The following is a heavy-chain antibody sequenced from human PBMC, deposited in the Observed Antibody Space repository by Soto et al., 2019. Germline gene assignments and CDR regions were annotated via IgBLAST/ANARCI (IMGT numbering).Heavy chain of an antibody. V-gene: IGHV3-66*01. Sequence: EVQLVESGGGLVQPGGSLRLSCAASGFTVSSSYMSWVRQAPGKGLECVSVIYTGGSTYYADSVKGRFTISRDDSKNTLYLQMNSLRAEDTAVYYCARDFYSRSWGQGALVTVSS. CDR1: GFTVSSSY. D-gene: IGHD6-13*01. CDR2: IYTGGST. J-gene: IGHJ1*01. CDR3: ARDFYSRS.